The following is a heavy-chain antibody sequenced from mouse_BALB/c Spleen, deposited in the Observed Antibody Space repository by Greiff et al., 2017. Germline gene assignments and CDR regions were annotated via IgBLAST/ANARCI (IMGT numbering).Heavy chain of an antibody. V-gene: IGHV1-69*02. CDR2: IYPSDSYT. J-gene: IGHJ2*01. CDR1: GYTFTSYW. D-gene: IGHD1-2*01. CDR3: TRWTTAYFDY. Sequence: QVQLQQSGAELVKPGASVKLSCKASGYTFTSYWINWVKQRPGQGLEWIGNIYPSDSYTNYNQKFKDKATLTVDKSSSTAYMQLSSPTSEDSAVYYCTRWTTAYFDYWGQGTTLTVSS.